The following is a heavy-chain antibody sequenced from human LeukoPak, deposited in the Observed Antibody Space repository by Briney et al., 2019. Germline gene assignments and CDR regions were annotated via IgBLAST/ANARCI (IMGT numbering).Heavy chain of an antibody. V-gene: IGHV4-59*10. CDR2: IYTSGST. CDR1: GGSISSYY. D-gene: IGHD2-2*01. J-gene: IGHJ4*02. CDR3: AIQLLLRGPFDY. Sequence: PSETLSLTCAVYGGSISSYYWSWIRQPAGKGLEWIGRIYTSGSTNYNPSLKSRVTMSVDTSKNQFSLKLSSVTAADTAVYYCAIQLLLRGPFDYWGQGTLVTVSS.